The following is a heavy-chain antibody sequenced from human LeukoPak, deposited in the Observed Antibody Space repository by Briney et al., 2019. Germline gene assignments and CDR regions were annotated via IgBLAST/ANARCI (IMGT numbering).Heavy chain of an antibody. V-gene: IGHV1-69*13. D-gene: IGHD2-15*01. CDR1: GGTFSSYG. Sequence: GSSVKVSCKTSGGTFSSYGISWVRQAPGQGLEWMGGIIPISGATNYAQKFQGRVTITADGSTSTAYMELSSLRSEDTAVYYCARSYRGGFREYYYYYMDVWGKGTTVTVSS. CDR3: ARSYRGGFREYYYYYMDV. CDR2: IIPISGAT. J-gene: IGHJ6*03.